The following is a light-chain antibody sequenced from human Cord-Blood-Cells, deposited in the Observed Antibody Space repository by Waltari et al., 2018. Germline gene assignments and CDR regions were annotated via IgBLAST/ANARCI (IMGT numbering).Light chain of an antibody. CDR2: AAS. CDR3: QQSYSTPLT. CDR1: QSISSY. J-gene: IGKJ4*01. V-gene: IGKV1-39*01. Sequence: EIQMTQSPSSLTASVADRVNITCRASQSISSYLNWYQQKPGKTPKLLIYAASSLQSGVPSKFSGSGAGTDFTLTISSLQPEDFATYYCQQSYSTPLTFGGGTKVEIK.